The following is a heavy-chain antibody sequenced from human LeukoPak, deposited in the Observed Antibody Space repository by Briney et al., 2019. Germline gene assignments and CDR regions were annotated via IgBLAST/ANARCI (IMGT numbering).Heavy chain of an antibody. CDR3: ARAVRIVARSYYFDY. V-gene: IGHV1-2*02. J-gene: IGHJ4*02. CDR2: INPNSGGT. Sequence: ASVKVSCKASGYTFTGYYMHWVRQAPGQGLEWMGWINPNSGGTNYAQKFQGRVTMTRDTSISTAYMELSRLRSDDTAVYYCARAVRIVARSYYFDYWARGPLVPVSS. D-gene: IGHD1-26*01. CDR1: GYTFTGYY.